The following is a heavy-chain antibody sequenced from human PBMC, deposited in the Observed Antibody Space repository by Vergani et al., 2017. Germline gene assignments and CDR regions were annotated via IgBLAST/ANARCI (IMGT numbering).Heavy chain of an antibody. J-gene: IGHJ5*02. D-gene: IGHD3-9*01. CDR2: ISAYNGNT. Sequence: QVQLVQSGAEVKKPGASVKVSCKASGYTFTSYGISWVRQAPGQGLEWMGWISAYNGNTNYAQKLQGRVTMTTDTSTSTAYMELRSLRSDDTAVYYCARVRSHYDILTGYGDWFDHWGQGTLVTVSS. CDR3: ARVRSHYDILTGYGDWFDH. CDR1: GYTFTSYG. V-gene: IGHV1-18*01.